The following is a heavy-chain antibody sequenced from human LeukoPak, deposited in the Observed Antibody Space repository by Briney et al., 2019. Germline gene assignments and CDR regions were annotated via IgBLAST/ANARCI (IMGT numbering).Heavy chain of an antibody. Sequence: GASVKVSCKASGGTFSSYAISWVRQAPGQGLEWMGGIIPIFGTANYAQKFQGRVTITADESTSTAYMELSSLRSEDTAAYYCASSYYDFWSAYSGGVWGQGTLVTVSS. J-gene: IGHJ4*02. CDR3: ASSYYDFWSAYSGGV. CDR1: GGTFSSYA. D-gene: IGHD3-3*01. V-gene: IGHV1-69*13. CDR2: IIPIFGTA.